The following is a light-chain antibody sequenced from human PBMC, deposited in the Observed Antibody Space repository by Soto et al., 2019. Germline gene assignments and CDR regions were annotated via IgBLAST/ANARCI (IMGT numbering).Light chain of an antibody. J-gene: IGLJ3*02. Sequence: QSVLTQPPSVSWAPGQRVTISCTGSRSNIGAGYDVHWYQQLPGTAPKLLIYGNSNRPSGVPDRFSGSKSGTSASLAITGLQAEDEADYYCQSYDSSLSALFGGGTKLTVL. CDR2: GNS. V-gene: IGLV1-40*01. CDR3: QSYDSSLSAL. CDR1: RSNIGAGYD.